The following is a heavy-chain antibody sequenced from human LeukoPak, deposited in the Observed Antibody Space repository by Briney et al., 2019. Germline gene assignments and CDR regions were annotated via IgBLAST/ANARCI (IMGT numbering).Heavy chain of an antibody. CDR1: GFTFSSYA. J-gene: IGHJ4*02. D-gene: IGHD6-13*01. V-gene: IGHV3-23*01. Sequence: RPGGSLRLSCAAPGFTFSSYAMSWVRHAPGKGLEWVSAISGSGGSTYYADSVKGRFTISRDNSKNTLYLQMNSLRAEDTAVYYCAKDGVRIAASGLLDIWGQGTLVTVSS. CDR2: ISGSGGST. CDR3: AKDGVRIAASGLLDI.